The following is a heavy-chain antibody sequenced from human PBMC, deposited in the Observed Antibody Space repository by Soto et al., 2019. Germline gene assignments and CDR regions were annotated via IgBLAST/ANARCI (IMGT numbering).Heavy chain of an antibody. CDR1: GFTFSIYS. CDR2: ISSSSSTI. V-gene: IGHV3-48*02. D-gene: IGHD5-18*01. CDR3: ARDPPGTAMVLYYYYYGMDV. Sequence: GGSLRLSCAASGFTFSIYSMNWVRQAPGKGLEWVSYISSSSSTIYYADSVKGRFTISRDNAKNSLYLQMNSLRDEDTAVYYCARDPPGTAMVLYYYYYGMDVWGQGTTVTVSS. J-gene: IGHJ6*02.